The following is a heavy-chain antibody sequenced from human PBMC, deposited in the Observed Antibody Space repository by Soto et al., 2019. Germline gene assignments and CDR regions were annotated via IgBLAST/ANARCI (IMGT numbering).Heavy chain of an antibody. J-gene: IGHJ4*02. CDR1: GFTFSSYD. V-gene: IGHV3-23*01. Sequence: GGSLRLSCAASGFTFSSYDMSWVRQAPGKGLEYVSSISVTGSGTYYADSVKGRFTISRDNSKNTLYLQMNSLRVEDTAVYYCARNTTTKSREYWGQGTLVTVSS. CDR2: ISVTGSGT. CDR3: ARNTTTKSREY. D-gene: IGHD1-1*01.